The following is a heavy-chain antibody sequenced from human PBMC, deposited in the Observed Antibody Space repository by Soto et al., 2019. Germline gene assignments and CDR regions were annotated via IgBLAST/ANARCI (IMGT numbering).Heavy chain of an antibody. CDR1: GYTFTTYA. V-gene: IGHV1-3*04. D-gene: IGHD3-16*01. CDR3: ARSRVRGGYYFDY. J-gene: IGHJ4*02. CDR2: INTDNGNT. Sequence: ASVKVSCKASGYTFTTYAIHWVRQAPGQSLEWMGWINTDNGNTYYSQKMQARVTITRDTFASTAYMELSRLRSEDTAVYYCARSRVRGGYYFDYWGQGALVTVSS.